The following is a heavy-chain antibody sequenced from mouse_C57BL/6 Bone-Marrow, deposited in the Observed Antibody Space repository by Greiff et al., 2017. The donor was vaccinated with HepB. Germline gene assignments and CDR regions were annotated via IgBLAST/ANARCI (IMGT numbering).Heavy chain of an antibody. CDR1: GFNIKDDY. CDR3: TTGDYDWAY. D-gene: IGHD2-4*01. J-gene: IGHJ3*01. Sequence: DVKLVESGAELVRPGASVKLSCTASGFNIKDDYMHWVKQRPEQGLEWIGWIDPENGDTEYASKFQGKATITADTSSNTAYLQLSSLTSEDTAVYYCTTGDYDWAYWGQGTLVTVSA. CDR2: IDPENGDT. V-gene: IGHV14-4*01.